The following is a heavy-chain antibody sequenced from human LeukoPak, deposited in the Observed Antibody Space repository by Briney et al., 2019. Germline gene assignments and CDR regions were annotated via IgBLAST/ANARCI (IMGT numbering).Heavy chain of an antibody. CDR3: AKSWALRKPYYFDY. CDR1: GFTFDDYA. V-gene: IGHV3-9*01. J-gene: IGHJ4*02. CDR2: ISWNSGSI. Sequence: AGGSLRLSCAASGFTFDDYAMHWVRQAPGKGLEWVSGISWNSGSIGYADSVKGRFTISRDNSKNTLYLQMNSLRAEDTAVYYCAKSWALRKPYYFDYWGQGTLVTVSS. D-gene: IGHD4-17*01.